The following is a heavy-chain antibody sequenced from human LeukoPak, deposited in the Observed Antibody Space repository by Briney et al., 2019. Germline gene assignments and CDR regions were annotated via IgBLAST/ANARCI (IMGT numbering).Heavy chain of an antibody. D-gene: IGHD1-26*01. CDR3: AKKKDGWELLKASFDY. Sequence: PGGSLRLSCAASGFTVSSNYMSWVRQAPGKGLEWVSAISGSGGSTYYADSVKGRFTISRDNSKNTLYLQMNSLRAEDTAVYYCAKKKDGWELLKASFDYWGQGTLVTVSS. V-gene: IGHV3-23*01. CDR1: GFTVSSNY. CDR2: ISGSGGST. J-gene: IGHJ4*02.